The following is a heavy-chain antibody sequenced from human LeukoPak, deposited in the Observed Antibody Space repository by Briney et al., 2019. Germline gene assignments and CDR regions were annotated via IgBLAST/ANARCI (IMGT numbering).Heavy chain of an antibody. Sequence: SETLSLTCTVSGASISSHYWSWIRQPPGRGLEWIGYIHYSGITSYDPSLKSRVTMSIDTSKSQFSLNLNSVTAADTAVYYCSRVYDYGKFDFWGPGTPLTVSS. J-gene: IGHJ4*02. CDR1: GASISSHY. CDR2: IHYSGIT. V-gene: IGHV4-59*11. CDR3: SRVYDYGKFDF. D-gene: IGHD4/OR15-4a*01.